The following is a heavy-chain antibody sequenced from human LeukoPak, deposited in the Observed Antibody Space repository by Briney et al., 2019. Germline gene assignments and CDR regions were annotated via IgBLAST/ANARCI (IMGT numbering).Heavy chain of an antibody. V-gene: IGHV4-59*01. CDR1: GGSISSYY. CDR3: ARGDTRGNDI. CDR2: IYYSGST. Sequence: SETLSLTCTVSGGSISSYYWSWIRQPPGKGLEWIGYIYYSGSTNYNPSLKSRVTISVDTSKSQFSLQLSSVTAADTAVYYCARGDTRGNDIWGQGTMVTVSS. J-gene: IGHJ3*02. D-gene: IGHD1-26*01.